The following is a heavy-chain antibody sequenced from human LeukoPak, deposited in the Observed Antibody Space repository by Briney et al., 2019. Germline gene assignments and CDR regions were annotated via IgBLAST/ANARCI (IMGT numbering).Heavy chain of an antibody. J-gene: IGHJ4*02. CDR1: GASISSGHW. V-gene: IGHV4-4*02. Sequence: SSGTLSLTCAVSGASISSGHWWSWVRPAPGNGLDRIGEIYHRGSTNHNPSLKSRVTISVDKSKSQFSLNLNSVTAADTAVYYCARDDTGVIRGIRFHYWGQGTLVTVSS. D-gene: IGHD3-10*01. CDR3: ARDDTGVIRGIRFHY. CDR2: IYHRGST.